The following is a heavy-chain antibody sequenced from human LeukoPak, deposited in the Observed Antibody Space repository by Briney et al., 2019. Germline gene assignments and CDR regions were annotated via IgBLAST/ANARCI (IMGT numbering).Heavy chain of an antibody. Sequence: PSDTLSLTCTVSGGSISRYYWGWLRQPPAKGLEWIGYINYSGRTNYNPSLKSRVTISVDTSKNQFSLKLSSVTAADTAVYYCARVGDTIYFDLWGRGTLVTVSS. J-gene: IGHJ2*01. CDR2: INYSGRT. CDR3: ARVGDTIYFDL. V-gene: IGHV4-59*07. D-gene: IGHD1-26*01. CDR1: GGSISRYY.